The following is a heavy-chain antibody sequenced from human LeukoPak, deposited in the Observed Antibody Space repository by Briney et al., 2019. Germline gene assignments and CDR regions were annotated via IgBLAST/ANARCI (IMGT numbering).Heavy chain of an antibody. Sequence: SETLSLTCAVSGCSISSGGYCWSWIPQHPGKCLEWIGYIYYSGSTYYHPSLKSRVTISVDTSKNQFSLKLSSVTAADTAVYYCARGQQLVLGYFDYWGQGTLVTVSS. CDR2: IYYSGST. D-gene: IGHD6-13*01. CDR1: GCSISSGGYC. V-gene: IGHV4-31*11. CDR3: ARGQQLVLGYFDY. J-gene: IGHJ4*02.